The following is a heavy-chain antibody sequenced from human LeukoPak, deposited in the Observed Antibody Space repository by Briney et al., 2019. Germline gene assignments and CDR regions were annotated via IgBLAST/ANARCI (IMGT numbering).Heavy chain of an antibody. CDR2: INPNSGGT. CDR1: GYTFTGYY. Sequence: GASVKVSCKASGYTFTGYYMHWVRQAPGQGLEWMGWINPNSGGTNYAQKFQGRVTMTRDTSISTAYKELSRLRSDDTAVYYCARETRRIVVVPAASSVFDYWGQGTLVTVSS. CDR3: ARETRRIVVVPAASSVFDY. D-gene: IGHD2-2*01. J-gene: IGHJ4*02. V-gene: IGHV1-2*02.